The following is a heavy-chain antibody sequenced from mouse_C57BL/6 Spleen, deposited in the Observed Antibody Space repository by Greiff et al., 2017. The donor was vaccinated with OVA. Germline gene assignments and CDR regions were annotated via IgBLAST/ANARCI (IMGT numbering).Heavy chain of an antibody. CDR1: GYTFTVYV. V-gene: IGHV1-67*01. CDR3: ARLLRYPY. J-gene: IGHJ3*01. CDR2: ISPYYGDA. Sequence: SGPELVRPGASVKISCKGSGYTFTVYVMPWVKQSHAKSLEWIGVISPYYGDASYNQKFKDKATMTVDKSSSTAYMELARLTSEDASVYYCARLLRYPYWGQGTLVTVSA. D-gene: IGHD1-1*01.